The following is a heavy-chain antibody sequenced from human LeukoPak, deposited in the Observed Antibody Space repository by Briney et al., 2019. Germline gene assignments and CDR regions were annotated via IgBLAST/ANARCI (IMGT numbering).Heavy chain of an antibody. Sequence: PLETLSLTCSVSGGSINRSSKYWGWIRQSPGKGLEWIGSVYYSGSTDYNSSLKSRVTISVDTSKNHFSLKLSSVTAADTAVYYCATFSGNYVFDYWGQGTRVTVSS. CDR3: ATFSGNYVFDY. D-gene: IGHD1-26*01. CDR2: VYYSGST. V-gene: IGHV4-39*02. J-gene: IGHJ4*02. CDR1: GGSINRSSKY.